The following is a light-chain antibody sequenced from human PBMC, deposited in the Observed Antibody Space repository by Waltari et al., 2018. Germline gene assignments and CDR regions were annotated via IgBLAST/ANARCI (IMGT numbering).Light chain of an antibody. V-gene: IGKV1-5*03. CDR1: QSIRSW. CDR3: QQYHSYSLT. CDR2: KAS. J-gene: IGKJ4*01. Sequence: DIQMTQSPSTLSASVGDRVTITCRASQSIRSWLAWYPQKPGKAPKLLIYKASTLESGVPSRFSGSGSGTEFTLTISSLQPDDFATYYCQQYHSYSLTFGGGTKVEIK.